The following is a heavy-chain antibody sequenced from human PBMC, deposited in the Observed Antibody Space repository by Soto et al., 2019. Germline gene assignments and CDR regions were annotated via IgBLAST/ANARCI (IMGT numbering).Heavy chain of an antibody. Sequence: GGSLRLSCAASGFTFTTYYMHWVRQAPGKGLVWVSRISGDGSSTDYADSVKGRFTPSRDNARNTLSLQMSSLRVEDTAVYYCARGGRGGFDYWGQGVLVTVS. J-gene: IGHJ4*02. CDR1: GFTFTTYY. CDR2: ISGDGSST. V-gene: IGHV3-74*01. D-gene: IGHD3-16*01. CDR3: ARGGRGGFDY.